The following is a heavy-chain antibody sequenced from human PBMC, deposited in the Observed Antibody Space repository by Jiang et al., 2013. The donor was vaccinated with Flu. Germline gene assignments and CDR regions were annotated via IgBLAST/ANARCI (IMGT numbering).Heavy chain of an antibody. Sequence: LLKPSETLSLTCAVYGGSFSGYYWSWIRQPPGKGLEWIGEINHSGSTNYNPSLKSRVTISVDTSKNQFSLKLSSVTAADTAVYYCARHTIFTRGYSYGYDYWGQGTLVTVSS. CDR1: GGSFSGYY. CDR3: ARHTIFTRGYSYGYDY. V-gene: IGHV4-34*01. D-gene: IGHD5-18*01. J-gene: IGHJ4*02. CDR2: INHSGST.